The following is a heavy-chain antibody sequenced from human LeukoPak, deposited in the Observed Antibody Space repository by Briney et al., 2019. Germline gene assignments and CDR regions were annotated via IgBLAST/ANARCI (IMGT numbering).Heavy chain of an antibody. Sequence: GGSLRLSCAASGFTFSSYAMSWVRQAPGKGLEWVSALRGRGDSTYYADSVKGRFTISRDNSKNTLFLQMNSLRAEDTALYYCAREGAVAGFDFWGQGTLVTVSS. D-gene: IGHD6-19*01. J-gene: IGHJ4*02. CDR1: GFTFSSYA. V-gene: IGHV3-23*01. CDR2: LRGRGDST. CDR3: AREGAVAGFDF.